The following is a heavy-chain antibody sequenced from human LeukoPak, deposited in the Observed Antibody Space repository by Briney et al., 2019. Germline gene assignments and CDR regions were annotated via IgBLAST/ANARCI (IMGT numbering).Heavy chain of an antibody. V-gene: IGHV1-46*01. D-gene: IGHD3-22*01. CDR3: ARDGNYYDSSGYLGGLGAFDI. J-gene: IGHJ3*02. CDR2: ST. Sequence: STSFAQKFQGRVTMTRDTSTSTVYMELSSLRSEDTAVYYCARDGNYYDSSGYLGGLGAFDIWGQGTMVTVSS.